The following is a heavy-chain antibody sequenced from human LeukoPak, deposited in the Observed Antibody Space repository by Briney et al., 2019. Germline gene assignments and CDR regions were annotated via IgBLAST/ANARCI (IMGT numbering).Heavy chain of an antibody. CDR1: GGSFSGYY. J-gene: IGHJ6*02. D-gene: IGHD2-2*01. CDR2: INHSGST. Sequence: SETLSRTCAVYGGSFSGYYWSWIRQPPGKGLEWIGEINHSGSTNYNPSLKSRVTISVDTSKNQFSLKLSSVTAADTAVYYCARGHIVVVPAARYYYYYGMDVWGQGTTVTVSS. CDR3: ARGHIVVVPAARYYYYYGMDV. V-gene: IGHV4-34*01.